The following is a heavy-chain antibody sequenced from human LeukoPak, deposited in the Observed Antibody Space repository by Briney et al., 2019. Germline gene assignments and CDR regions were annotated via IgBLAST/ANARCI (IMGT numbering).Heavy chain of an antibody. CDR2: IYTSGST. V-gene: IGHV4-61*02. Sequence: PSQTLSLTCTVSGGSISSGSYYWSWIRQPAGKGLEWIGRIYTSGSTNYNPSLKSRVTISVDTSKNQFSLKLSSVTAADTAVYYCARDRGYDFYLDGDAFDTWGQGTMVTVSS. J-gene: IGHJ3*02. CDR1: GGSISSGSYY. D-gene: IGHD3-3*01. CDR3: ARDRGYDFYLDGDAFDT.